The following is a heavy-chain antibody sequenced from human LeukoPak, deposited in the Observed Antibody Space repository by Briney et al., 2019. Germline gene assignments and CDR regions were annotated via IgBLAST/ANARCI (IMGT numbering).Heavy chain of an antibody. CDR2: IYYSGST. J-gene: IGHJ5*02. D-gene: IGHD4-17*01. V-gene: IGHV4-39*07. CDR3: ARDQGDYGDRNWFDP. CDR1: GGSISSSSYY. Sequence: SETLSLTCTVSGGSISSSSYYWGWIRQPPGKGLEWIGSIYYSGSTYYNPSLKSRVTISVDTSKNQFSLKLSSVTAADTAVYYCARDQGDYGDRNWFDPWGQGTLVTVSS.